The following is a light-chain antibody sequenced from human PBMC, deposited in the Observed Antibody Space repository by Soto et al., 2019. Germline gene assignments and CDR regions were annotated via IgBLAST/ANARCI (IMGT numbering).Light chain of an antibody. CDR3: QQRSSSFT. V-gene: IGKV3-11*01. Sequence: EIVLTQSPATLSLSPGERATLSCRASQSVSSYLAWYQQQPGQAPRLLIYDASNRATVIPSRFSGSGSGTDFTLTISSLEPEDFAVYYCQQRSSSFTFGPGTKVDIK. CDR1: QSVSSY. CDR2: DAS. J-gene: IGKJ3*01.